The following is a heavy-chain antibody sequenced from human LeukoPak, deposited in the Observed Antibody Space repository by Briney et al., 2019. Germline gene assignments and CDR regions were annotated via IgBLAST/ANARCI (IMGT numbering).Heavy chain of an antibody. J-gene: IGHJ6*03. Sequence: PGGSLRLSCAVSGFTFSNYWMHWVRQAPGKGLEWVAFIRYDGSNKYYADSVKGRFTISRDNSKNTLYLQMNSLRAEDTAVYYCANELGTDYGDYRLYYYYYYMDVWGKGTTVTVSS. CDR3: ANELGTDYGDYRLYYYYYYMDV. V-gene: IGHV3-30*02. CDR1: GFTFSNYW. D-gene: IGHD4-17*01. CDR2: IRYDGSNK.